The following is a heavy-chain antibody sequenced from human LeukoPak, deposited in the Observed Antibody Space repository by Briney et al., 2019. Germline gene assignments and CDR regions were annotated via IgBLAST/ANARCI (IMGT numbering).Heavy chain of an antibody. D-gene: IGHD3-9*01. CDR2: ISGSGGST. CDR1: GFTSSSYA. V-gene: IGHV3-23*01. J-gene: IGHJ4*02. Sequence: PGGSLRLSCVASGFTSSSYAMSWVRQAPGKGLEWVSAISGSGGSTYYADSVKGRFTISRDNSKNTLFLQMNSLRAEDTAAYYCAKDPYAILTGYRYCFDYWGQGTLVTVSS. CDR3: AKDPYAILTGYRYCFDY.